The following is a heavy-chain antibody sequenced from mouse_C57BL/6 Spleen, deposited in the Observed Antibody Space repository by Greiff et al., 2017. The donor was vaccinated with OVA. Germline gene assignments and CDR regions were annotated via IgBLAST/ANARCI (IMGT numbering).Heavy chain of an antibody. Sequence: EVKLVESGGGLVKPGGSLKLSCAASGFTFSDYGMHWVRQAPEKGLEWVAYISSGSSTIYYADTVKGRFTISRDHAKNTLFLQMTSLRSEDAAMYYCARPDYDEDLYFDVWGTGTTVTVSS. CDR3: ARPDYDEDLYFDV. D-gene: IGHD2-4*01. CDR1: GFTFSDYG. J-gene: IGHJ1*03. CDR2: ISSGSSTI. V-gene: IGHV5-17*01.